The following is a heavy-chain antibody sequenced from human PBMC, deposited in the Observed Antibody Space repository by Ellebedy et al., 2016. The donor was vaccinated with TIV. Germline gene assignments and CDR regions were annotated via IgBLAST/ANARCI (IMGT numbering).Heavy chain of an antibody. CDR2: IYQDGSDQ. J-gene: IGHJ4*02. D-gene: IGHD3-16*01. V-gene: IGHV3-7*01. CDR3: TRDPGGAPDLTLGN. CDR1: GFSFRSYW. Sequence: GESLKISCAASGFSFRSYWMSWVRQAPGKGLEWVANIYQDGSDQYYADSVKGRFTISRDNANKSLFLQMNSLTDEDTARYYCTRDPGGAPDLTLGNWGQGVLVTVSS.